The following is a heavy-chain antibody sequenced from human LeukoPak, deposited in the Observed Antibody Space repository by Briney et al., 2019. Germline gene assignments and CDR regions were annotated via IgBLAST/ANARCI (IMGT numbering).Heavy chain of an antibody. CDR2: IKSKTNGETR. Sequence: GGSLRLSCVASDFTFSNYWMSWVRQAPGKGLEWVGLIKSKTNGETRDYAAPVKGRFTISRDDSDNTLYLQMNSLKNEDTAVYYCVTEVSGSFPTRGQGTLVTVSS. V-gene: IGHV3-15*01. CDR3: VTEVSGSFPT. CDR1: DFTFSNYW. D-gene: IGHD1-26*01. J-gene: IGHJ4*02.